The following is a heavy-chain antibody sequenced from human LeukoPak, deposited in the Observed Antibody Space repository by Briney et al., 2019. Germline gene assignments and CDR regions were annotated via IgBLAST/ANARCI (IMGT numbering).Heavy chain of an antibody. CDR1: GGTFSSYA. CDR3: AETGGSIPGGYFQH. Sequence: GASVKVSCKASGGTFSSYAISWVRQAPGQGLEWMGRIIPILGIANYAQKFQGRVTITADKSTSTAYMELSSLRSEDTAVYYCAETGGSIPGGYFQHWGQGTLVTVSS. D-gene: IGHD1-14*01. CDR2: IIPILGIA. V-gene: IGHV1-69*04. J-gene: IGHJ1*01.